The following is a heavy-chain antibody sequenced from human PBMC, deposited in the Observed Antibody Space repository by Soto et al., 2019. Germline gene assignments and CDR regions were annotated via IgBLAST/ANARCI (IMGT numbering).Heavy chain of an antibody. Sequence: SETLSLTCTVSGGSISSGGYYWSWIRQHPGKGLEWIGYIYYSGSTYYNPSLKSQVTITVDTSKNHFFLKLSSVTAADTAVYYCASDLYGSGWFDYWGQGTLVTVSS. CDR2: IYYSGST. D-gene: IGHD6-19*01. CDR3: ASDLYGSGWFDY. J-gene: IGHJ4*02. V-gene: IGHV4-31*01. CDR1: GGSISSGGYY.